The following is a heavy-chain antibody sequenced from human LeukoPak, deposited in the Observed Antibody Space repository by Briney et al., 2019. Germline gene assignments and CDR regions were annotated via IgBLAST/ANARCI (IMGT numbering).Heavy chain of an antibody. CDR2: INHSGST. Sequence: SETLSLTCAVYGGSFSGYYWSWIRQPPGKGLEWIREINHSGSTNYNPSLKSRVTISVDTSKNQFSLKLSSVTAADTAVYYCAREDYDFWSGYFFRRAFDIWGQGTMVTVSS. D-gene: IGHD3-3*01. J-gene: IGHJ3*02. CDR3: AREDYDFWSGYFFRRAFDI. V-gene: IGHV4-34*01. CDR1: GGSFSGYY.